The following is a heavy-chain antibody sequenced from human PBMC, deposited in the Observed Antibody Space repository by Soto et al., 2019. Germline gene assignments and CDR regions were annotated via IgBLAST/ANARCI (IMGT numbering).Heavy chain of an antibody. CDR1: GLTLSTSS. CDR3: GKVADSGYYTVDR. D-gene: IGHD3-22*01. J-gene: IGHJ5*02. Sequence: EVQLVESGGMLVQPGGSLRLSCAASGLTLSTSSMNWVRQAPGKGLEWISYIRRHTSVTAYADSVKGRFTISRDSAKNSLYLQMDSMRVEDTAVYYSGKVADSGYYTVDRWGQGTSVTVSS. CDR2: IRRHTSVT. V-gene: IGHV3-48*01.